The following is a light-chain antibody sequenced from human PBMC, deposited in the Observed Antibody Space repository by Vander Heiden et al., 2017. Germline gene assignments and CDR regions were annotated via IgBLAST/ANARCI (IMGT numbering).Light chain of an antibody. CDR2: GAS. Sequence: EIVMTQSPATLSVSPGERATLSCRASQSVSSNLAWYQRKPGQAPRLLIYGASTRATGIPARFSGSGSGTEFTLTISSLQSEDFAVDYCQQYNNWPTFGQGTKLEIK. V-gene: IGKV3-15*01. CDR1: QSVSSN. J-gene: IGKJ2*01. CDR3: QQYNNWPT.